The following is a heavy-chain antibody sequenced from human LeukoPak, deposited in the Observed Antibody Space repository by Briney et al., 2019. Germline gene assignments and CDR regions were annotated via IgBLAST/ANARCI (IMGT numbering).Heavy chain of an antibody. Sequence: ASVKVSCKASGYTFTDYYILLLRQAPGQGLEWVGWINPHSGGTNFAQRFQGRVTMTRDTSISTVYMELTRLTSDDTAVYYCATGPCVISSCSPDNGFDPWGQGTLVTVSS. CDR3: ATGPCVISSCSPDNGFDP. CDR2: INPHSGGT. D-gene: IGHD2-2*01. J-gene: IGHJ5*02. V-gene: IGHV1-2*02. CDR1: GYTFTDYY.